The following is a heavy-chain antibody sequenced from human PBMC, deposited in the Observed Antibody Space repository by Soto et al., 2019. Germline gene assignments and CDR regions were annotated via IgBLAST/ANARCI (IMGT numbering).Heavy chain of an antibody. CDR3: ARARGWQNPFDY. CDR1: GFTVSSSY. V-gene: IGHV3-53*01. Sequence: GGSLRLSCAASGFTVSSSYMSWVRQAPGKGLEWVSVIYSGGSTYYADSVKGRFTISRDNSKNTLYLQMNSLRAEDTAVYYCARARGWQNPFDYWGQGTLVTVSS. D-gene: IGHD6-19*01. J-gene: IGHJ4*02. CDR2: IYSGGST.